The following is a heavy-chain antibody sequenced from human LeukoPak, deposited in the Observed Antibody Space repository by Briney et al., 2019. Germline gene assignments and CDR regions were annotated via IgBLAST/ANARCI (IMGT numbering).Heavy chain of an antibody. Sequence: ASVKVSCKASGYTFTDYYVHWVRQAPGQGLEWMGWINSKSGGTKYGQKFQGRVTMTRDTSISTAYMDLSRLKSDDTAVYYCARVRPIVAGAMGGEEKWFDPWGQGTLVTVSS. CDR2: INSKSGGT. D-gene: IGHD2-2*01. J-gene: IGHJ5*02. CDR3: ARVRPIVAGAMGGEEKWFDP. CDR1: GYTFTDYY. V-gene: IGHV1-2*02.